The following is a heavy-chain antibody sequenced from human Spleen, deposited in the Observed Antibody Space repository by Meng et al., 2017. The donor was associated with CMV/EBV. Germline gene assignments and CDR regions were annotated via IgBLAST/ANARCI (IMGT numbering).Heavy chain of an antibody. Sequence: ASVKVSCKASGYTFTSYGINWVRQATGQGLEWMGRMDPNSANTGYAQKFQGRVTMTWNTSISTAYMELSSLRSEDTAVYYCARADRSYDFWSGYPRFDPWGQGTLVTVSS. D-gene: IGHD3-3*01. CDR3: ARADRSYDFWSGYPRFDP. V-gene: IGHV1-8*02. J-gene: IGHJ5*02. CDR2: MDPNSANT. CDR1: GYTFTSYG.